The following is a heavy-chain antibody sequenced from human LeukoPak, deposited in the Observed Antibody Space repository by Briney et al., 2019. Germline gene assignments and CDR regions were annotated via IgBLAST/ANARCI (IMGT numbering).Heavy chain of an antibody. CDR1: GGSISSYY. CDR2: IDHSGDT. V-gene: IGHV4-34*01. CDR3: ARDIIRHYSGSGSSGDIDY. J-gene: IGHJ4*02. Sequence: PSETLSLTCTVSGGSISSYYWSWIRQSPEKGLEWIGEIDHSGDTNYNPSLQSRVTISVDTSKNHFSLRLNSVTAADTAVYYCARDIIRHYSGSGSSGDIDYWGQGTLVTVSS. D-gene: IGHD2-15*01.